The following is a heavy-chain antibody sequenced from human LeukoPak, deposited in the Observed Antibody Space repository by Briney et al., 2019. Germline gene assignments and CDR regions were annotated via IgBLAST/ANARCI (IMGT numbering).Heavy chain of an antibody. CDR3: ARDLDPYDSSGSHM. CDR1: GFTFSSYS. D-gene: IGHD3-22*01. J-gene: IGHJ3*01. CDR2: ISSSSSYI. V-gene: IGHV3-21*01. Sequence: GGSLRLSCAASGFTFSSYSMNWVRQAPGKGLEWVSSISSSSSYIYYADSVKGRFTISRDNAKNSLYLQMNSLRAEDTAVYYCARDLDPYDSSGSHMWGQGTMVTVSS.